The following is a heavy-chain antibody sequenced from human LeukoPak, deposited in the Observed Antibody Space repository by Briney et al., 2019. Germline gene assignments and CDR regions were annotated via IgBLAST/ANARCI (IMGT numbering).Heavy chain of an antibody. V-gene: IGHV1-18*01. Sequence: GASVKVSCKASGYTFTTYGISWVRQAPGQGLEWMGWISAYNADTNYAQNLQGRLTVTTDTSTSTAYMELRGLSFDDTAVYYCARDEGRDAFDIWGQGTMVTVSS. CDR1: GYTFTTYG. CDR3: ARDEGRDAFDI. CDR2: ISAYNADT. J-gene: IGHJ3*02.